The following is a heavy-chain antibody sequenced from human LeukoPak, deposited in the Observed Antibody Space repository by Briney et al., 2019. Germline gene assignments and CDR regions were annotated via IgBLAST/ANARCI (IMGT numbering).Heavy chain of an antibody. CDR1: GFTFSGSA. Sequence: GGSLKLSCAASGFTFSGSAMHWVRQASGKGLEWVGRIRSKANSYATAYAASVKGRFTISRDDSKNTAYLQMNSLKTEDTAVYYCTRHDGSSWYRDAFDIWGQGTMVTVSS. CDR2: IRSKANSYAT. V-gene: IGHV3-73*01. J-gene: IGHJ3*02. CDR3: TRHDGSSWYRDAFDI. D-gene: IGHD6-13*01.